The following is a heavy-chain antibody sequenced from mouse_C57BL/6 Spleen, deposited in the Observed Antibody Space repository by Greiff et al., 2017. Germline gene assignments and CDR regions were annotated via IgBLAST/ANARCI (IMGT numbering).Heavy chain of an antibody. J-gene: IGHJ3*01. CDR3: TDRAWFAY. V-gene: IGHV6-3*01. Sequence: EVKVEESGGGLVQPGGSMKLSCVASGFTFSNYWMNWVRQSPEKGLEWVAQIRLKSDNYATHYAESVKGRFTISRDDFKSSVYLHMNNLRAEDTGIYYCTDRAWFAYWGRGTRVSVSA. CDR2: IRLKSDNYAT. D-gene: IGHD2-14*01. CDR1: GFTFSNYW.